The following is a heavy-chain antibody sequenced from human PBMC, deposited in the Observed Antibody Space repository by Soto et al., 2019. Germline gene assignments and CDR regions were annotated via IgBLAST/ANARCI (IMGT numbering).Heavy chain of an antibody. CDR2: MSYDGSNK. V-gene: IGHV3-30*18. D-gene: IGHD2-15*01. J-gene: IGHJ4*02. CDR3: AKDLGHCSGAGCYIFDY. Sequence: QVQLVESGGGVVQPERSLRLSCAASGFTFSSYGMHWVRQAPGKGLEWVAVMSYDGSNKYYADSVKGRFTISRDISKNTLYLQMNSLRAEDTAVYYCAKDLGHCSGAGCYIFDYWGQGTLVTVSS. CDR1: GFTFSSYG.